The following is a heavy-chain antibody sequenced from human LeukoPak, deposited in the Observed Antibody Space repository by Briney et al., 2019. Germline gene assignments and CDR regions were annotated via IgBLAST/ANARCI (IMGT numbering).Heavy chain of an antibody. J-gene: IGHJ6*02. D-gene: IGHD2-15*01. CDR1: GGSISSYY. Sequence: SETLSLTCTVSGGSISSYYWTWIRQPPGKGLEWIGYIYNSRGTNYNPSLRSRVTISVDTSKNQFSLMVNSVTAADTAVYYCARDGGRFCSGGSCYYYYGMDVWGQGTTVTVSS. V-gene: IGHV4-4*08. CDR2: IYNSRGT. CDR3: ARDGGRFCSGGSCYYYYGMDV.